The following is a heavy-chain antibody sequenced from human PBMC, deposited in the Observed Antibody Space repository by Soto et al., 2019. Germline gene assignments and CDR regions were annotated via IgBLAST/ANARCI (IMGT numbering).Heavy chain of an antibody. CDR3: ARDLSGVSAGDDAFDI. Sequence: QVQLVQSGAEVKKPGASVKVSCKASGYTFTSYGISWVRQAPGQGREWMGWISAYNGNTNYAQKLQGRVTMTTDTSTSTAYMELRSLRSDDTAVYYCARDLSGVSAGDDAFDIWGQGTMVTVSS. CDR2: ISAYNGNT. V-gene: IGHV1-18*01. J-gene: IGHJ3*02. D-gene: IGHD2-2*01. CDR1: GYTFTSYG.